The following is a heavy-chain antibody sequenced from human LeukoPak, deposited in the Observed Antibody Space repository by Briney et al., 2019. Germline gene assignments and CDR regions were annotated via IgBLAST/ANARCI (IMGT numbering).Heavy chain of an antibody. V-gene: IGHV3-21*01. CDR3: ARGGTYGYFFSPVRIDY. J-gene: IGHJ4*02. D-gene: IGHD5-18*01. CDR1: GFAVASRA. Sequence: GGSLRLSCAASGFAVASRAMSWVRQAPGKGLEWVSLISSSGGYIYYADSVKGRFTISRDNAKNSLSLQMNSLRAEDAAVYYCARGGTYGYFFSPVRIDYWGQGTLVTVSS. CDR2: ISSSGGYI.